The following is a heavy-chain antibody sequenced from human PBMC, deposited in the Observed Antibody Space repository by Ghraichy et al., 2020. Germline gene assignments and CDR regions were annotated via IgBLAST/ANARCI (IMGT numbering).Heavy chain of an antibody. CDR1: GFTFSNYW. Sequence: GGSLRLSCAASGFTFSNYWMSWVRQAPGKGLEWVANIKEDGSEKYYVDSVKGRFTISRDNAKNSLYLQMNSLRAEDTAVYYCERDIVWNYAGTDYWAREPWSPSPQ. CDR2: IKEDGSEK. J-gene: IGHJ4*02. CDR3: ERDIVWNYAGTDY. D-gene: IGHD1-7*01. V-gene: IGHV3-7*01.